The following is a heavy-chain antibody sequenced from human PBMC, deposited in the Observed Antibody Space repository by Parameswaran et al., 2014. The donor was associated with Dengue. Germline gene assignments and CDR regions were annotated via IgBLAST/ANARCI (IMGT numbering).Heavy chain of an antibody. CDR3: ASENVVVVAAVD. D-gene: IGHD2-15*01. Sequence: WVRQAPGQGLEWMGWINPNSGGTNYAQKFQGRVTMTRDTSISTAYMELSRLRSDDTAVYYCASENVVVVAAVDWGQGTLVTVSS. J-gene: IGHJ4*02. V-gene: IGHV1-2*02. CDR2: INPNSGGT.